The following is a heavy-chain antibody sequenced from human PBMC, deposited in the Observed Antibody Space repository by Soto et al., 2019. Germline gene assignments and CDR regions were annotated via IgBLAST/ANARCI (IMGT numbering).Heavy chain of an antibody. CDR3: VRGGVPVAIGGFDL. J-gene: IGHJ5*02. D-gene: IGHD3-10*01. CDR2: IYQSGTT. CDR1: GGSFKTGVDP. Sequence: SETLSLTCTVSGGSFKTGVDPWNWVRQPPGEGLEWIGYIYQSGTTHYNPSLGGRVTISLDGSRNQVSLNLRSVTAADTAVYYCVRGGVPVAIGGFDLWGQGTLVTVSS. V-gene: IGHV4-30-2*01.